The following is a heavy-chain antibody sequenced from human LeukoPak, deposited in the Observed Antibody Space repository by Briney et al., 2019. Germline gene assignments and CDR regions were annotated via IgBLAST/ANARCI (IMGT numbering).Heavy chain of an antibody. Sequence: ETLSLTCAVYGGSFSGYYWSWIRQAPGKGLEWVSAISASGGSTYYVDSVKGRFTISRDNSKNTLFLQMNSLRAEDTALYYCAKRIAAAGPYFDYWGLGILVTVSS. CDR2: ISASGGST. V-gene: IGHV3-23*01. CDR3: AKRIAAAGPYFDY. D-gene: IGHD6-13*01. CDR1: GGSFSGYY. J-gene: IGHJ4*02.